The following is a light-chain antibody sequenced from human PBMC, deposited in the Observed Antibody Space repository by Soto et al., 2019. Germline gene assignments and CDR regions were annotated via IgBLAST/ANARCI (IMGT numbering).Light chain of an antibody. J-gene: IGLJ1*01. V-gene: IGLV2-23*02. Sequence: QSALTQPASVSGSPGQSITISCTRPSSDVWSFNFVSWYQQHPDKAPQVLIYEVTKRPPGVSNRFSGSKSGNTASLTISGLQADDEADYYCCSDAGSSSYVFRTGTKLTVL. CDR2: EVT. CDR3: CSDAGSSSYV. CDR1: SSDVWSFNF.